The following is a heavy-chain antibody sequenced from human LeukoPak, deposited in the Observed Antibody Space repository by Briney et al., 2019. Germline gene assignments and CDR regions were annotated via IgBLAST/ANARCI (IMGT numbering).Heavy chain of an antibody. J-gene: IGHJ4*02. CDR2: IYHSGNT. V-gene: IGHV4-31*03. CDR1: GVSISSGGYY. CDR3: ARVRKLPPAWDLIDF. D-gene: IGHD4-23*01. Sequence: PSETLSLTCTVSGVSISSGGYYWSWIRQPPGEALEWIGYIYHSGNTYYNPSLMSRIVLSVDTSKSQFSLKVTSVTAADTAFYYCARVRKLPPAWDLIDFWGQGTLVTVSS.